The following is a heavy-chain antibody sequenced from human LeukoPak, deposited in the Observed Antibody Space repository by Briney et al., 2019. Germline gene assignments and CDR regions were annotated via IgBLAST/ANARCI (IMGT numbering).Heavy chain of an antibody. D-gene: IGHD4-17*01. Sequence: EASVKVSCKASGFTFTSSAVQWVRRARGQRLEWIGWIVVGSGNTNYAQKFQERVTITRDMSTSTAYMELSSLRSEDTAVYYCAAETMTTVTTEDYWGQGNLVTVSA. CDR3: AAETMTTVTTEDY. CDR1: GFTFTSSA. CDR2: IVVGSGNT. V-gene: IGHV1-58*01. J-gene: IGHJ4*02.